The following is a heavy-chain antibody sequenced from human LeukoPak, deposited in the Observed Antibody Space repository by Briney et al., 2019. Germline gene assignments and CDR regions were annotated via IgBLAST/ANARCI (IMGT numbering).Heavy chain of an antibody. CDR3: ATEVSGSGGFDP. J-gene: IGHJ5*02. Sequence: SGGSLRLSCAASGFTVSSNYMSWVRQAPGKGLEWVSVIYSGGSTYYADSVKGRFTISRDASKNTLYLQMNSLRADDTAVYCCATEVSGSGGFDPWGQGTLVTVSS. CDR1: GFTVSSNY. CDR2: IYSGGST. V-gene: IGHV3-66*01. D-gene: IGHD3-10*01.